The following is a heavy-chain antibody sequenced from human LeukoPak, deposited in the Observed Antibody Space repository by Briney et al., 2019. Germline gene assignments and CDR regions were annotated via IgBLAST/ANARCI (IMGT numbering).Heavy chain of an antibody. Sequence: SETLSLTCAVSGYSISSSNWWGWIRQPPGKGLEWIGYIYYSGSTYYNPSLKSRVTISVDTSKNQFSLKLSSVTAADTAIYYCASQGSDSGWFYFWGQGTLVTVSS. J-gene: IGHJ4*02. CDR2: IYYSGST. CDR1: GYSISSSNW. CDR3: ASQGSDSGWFYF. V-gene: IGHV4-28*01. D-gene: IGHD6-19*01.